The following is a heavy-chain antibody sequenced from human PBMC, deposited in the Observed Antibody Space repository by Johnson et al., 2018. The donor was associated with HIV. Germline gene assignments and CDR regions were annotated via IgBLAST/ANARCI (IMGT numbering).Heavy chain of an antibody. V-gene: IGHV3-20*04. Sequence: VQLVESGGGVVRPGGSLRLSCEVSGFTFDEYGMSWVRQAPGKGLEWVSGINWNGGSTGYADSVKGRFTISRENARNFLYLQMNSVRAEDTALYFCARVLNARPQWALDIWGQGTMVTVSS. CDR3: ARVLNARPQWALDI. J-gene: IGHJ3*02. D-gene: IGHD5-24*01. CDR2: INWNGGST. CDR1: GFTFDEYG.